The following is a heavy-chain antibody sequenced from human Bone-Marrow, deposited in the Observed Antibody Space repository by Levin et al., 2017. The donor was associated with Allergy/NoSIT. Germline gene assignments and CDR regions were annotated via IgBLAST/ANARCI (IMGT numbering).Heavy chain of an antibody. V-gene: IGHV3-30-3*01. J-gene: IGHJ6*02. CDR3: ASWAMFYYDGSDFDYFYYGMDV. CDR1: GFTFRDYA. Sequence: LSLTCAASGFTFRDYAMHWVRQPPGKGLEWVAHIAYDGSNKYHADSVKGRFTISRDNAKNSLYLQMNSLRVEDTAVYYCASWAMFYYDGSDFDYFYYGMDVWGQGTTVTVSS. D-gene: IGHD3-16*01. CDR2: IAYDGSNK.